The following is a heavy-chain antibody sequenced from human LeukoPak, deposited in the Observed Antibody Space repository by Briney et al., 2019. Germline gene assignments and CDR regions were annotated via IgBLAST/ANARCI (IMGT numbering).Heavy chain of an antibody. Sequence: SQTLSLTCTVSGGSISSGSYYWSWIRQPAGKGLEWIGRIYTSGSTNYNPSLKSRVPISVDTSKNQFSLKLSSVTAADTAVYYCARDEDYYDSSGSYAFDIWGQGTMVTVSS. D-gene: IGHD3-22*01. J-gene: IGHJ3*02. CDR1: GGSISSGSYY. CDR3: ARDEDYYDSSGSYAFDI. V-gene: IGHV4-61*02. CDR2: IYTSGST.